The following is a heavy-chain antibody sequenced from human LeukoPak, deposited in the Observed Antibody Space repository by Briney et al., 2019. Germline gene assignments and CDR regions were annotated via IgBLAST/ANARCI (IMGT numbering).Heavy chain of an antibody. CDR3: AKDHLPGIVVADRDY. D-gene: IGHD6-19*01. CDR2: ISGSGGTT. Sequence: PGGSLRLSCAASGFTFNRYGMSWVRQAPGKGLEWVSAISGSGGTTYYADSVKGRFTISRDNSKNTLYLQINSLRVEDTAVYYCAKDHLPGIVVADRDYWGQGTLVTVSS. V-gene: IGHV3-23*01. J-gene: IGHJ4*02. CDR1: GFTFNRYG.